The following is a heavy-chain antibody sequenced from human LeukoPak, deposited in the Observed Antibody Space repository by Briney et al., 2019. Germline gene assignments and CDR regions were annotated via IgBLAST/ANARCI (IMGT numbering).Heavy chain of an antibody. J-gene: IGHJ6*03. Sequence: GASVKVSCKASGYTFTSYAMNWVRQAPGQGLEWMGWINAGNGNTKYSQEFQDRVTITRDTSASTAYMELSRLRSDDTAVYYCARGPHGDAPPAYYYYYYMDVWGKGTTVTVSS. V-gene: IGHV1-3*01. CDR3: ARGPHGDAPPAYYYYYYMDV. CDR2: INAGNGNT. CDR1: GYTFTSYA. D-gene: IGHD4-17*01.